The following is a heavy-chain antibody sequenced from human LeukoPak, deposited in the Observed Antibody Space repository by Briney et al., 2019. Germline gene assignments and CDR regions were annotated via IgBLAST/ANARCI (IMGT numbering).Heavy chain of an antibody. CDR1: GGSFSGYY. Sequence: PSETLSLTCAVYGGSFSGYYWSWIRQPPGKGLEWIGEINHSGSTNYNPSLKSRVTISVDTSKNQFSLKLSSVTAADTAVYYCARDPFDSSEPIDYWGQGTLVTVSS. J-gene: IGHJ4*02. CDR3: ARDPFDSSEPIDY. CDR2: INHSGST. D-gene: IGHD3-22*01. V-gene: IGHV4-34*01.